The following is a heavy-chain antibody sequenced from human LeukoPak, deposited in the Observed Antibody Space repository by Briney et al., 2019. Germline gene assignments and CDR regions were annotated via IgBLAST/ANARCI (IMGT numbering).Heavy chain of an antibody. J-gene: IGHJ4*02. V-gene: IGHV3-23*01. CDR2: ISNSGSST. Sequence: GGSLRLSCAASGFTFSTYAMSGVRQAPGKGLEWVSGISNSGSSTYYADSVKGRFTISRDKSRNTLYLQMNSLRADDTAVYYCARESGTGYDQLDYWGQGTLVTVSS. CDR3: ARESGTGYDQLDY. D-gene: IGHD5-12*01. CDR1: GFTFSTYA.